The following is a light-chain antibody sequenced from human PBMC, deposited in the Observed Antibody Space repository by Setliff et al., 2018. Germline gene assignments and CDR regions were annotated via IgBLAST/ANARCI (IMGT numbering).Light chain of an antibody. J-gene: IGLJ1*01. CDR1: SSNIGVNV. V-gene: IGLV1-44*01. Sequence: QSVLSQPPSASGTPGQRVTISCSGSSSNIGVNVVNWYQHLPGTSPKLLIYNNYQRPSGVPDRFSGSESGSSASLAISGLQSEDEADYYCAVWDNGLKGYVFGTGTKVTVL. CDR3: AVWDNGLKGYV. CDR2: NNY.